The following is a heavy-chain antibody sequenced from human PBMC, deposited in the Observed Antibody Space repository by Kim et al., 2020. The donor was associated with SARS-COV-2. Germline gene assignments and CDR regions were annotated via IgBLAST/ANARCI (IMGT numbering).Heavy chain of an antibody. J-gene: IGHJ4*02. Sequence: KGRFTISRDNSKNTLYLQMNSLRAEDTAVYYCAKAQIMYYDFWSGYPTDYWGQGTLVTVSS. D-gene: IGHD3-3*01. CDR3: AKAQIMYYDFWSGYPTDY. V-gene: IGHV3-23*01.